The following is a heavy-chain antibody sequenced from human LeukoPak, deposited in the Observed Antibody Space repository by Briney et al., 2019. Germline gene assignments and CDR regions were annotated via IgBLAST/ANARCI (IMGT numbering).Heavy chain of an antibody. CDR2: ISGSGGST. CDR1: GFTFSSYA. V-gene: IGHV3-23*01. D-gene: IGHD5-12*01. CDR3: AKTLSSGAYSGYEYFDY. J-gene: IGHJ4*02. Sequence: QPGGSPRLSCAASGFTFSSYAMSWVRQAPGKGLEWVSAISGSGGSTYYADSVKGRFTISRDNSKNTLYLQMNSQRADDTAVYYCAKTLSSGAYSGYEYFDYWGQGTLVTVSS.